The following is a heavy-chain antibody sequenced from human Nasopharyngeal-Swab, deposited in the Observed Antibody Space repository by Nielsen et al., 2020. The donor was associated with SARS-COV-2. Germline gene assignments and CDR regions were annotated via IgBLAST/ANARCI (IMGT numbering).Heavy chain of an antibody. J-gene: IGHJ6*02. Sequence: GGSLRLSCKASGYTFTSYAMNWVRQAPGQGLEWMGWINTNTGNPTYAQGFTGRFVFSLDTSVSTAYLQISSLKAEDTAVYYCARDKGFSQLEHTYYYYGMDVWGQGTTVTVSS. CDR2: INTNTGNP. CDR3: ARDKGFSQLEHTYYYYGMDV. D-gene: IGHD6-6*01. CDR1: GYTFTSYA. V-gene: IGHV7-4-1*02.